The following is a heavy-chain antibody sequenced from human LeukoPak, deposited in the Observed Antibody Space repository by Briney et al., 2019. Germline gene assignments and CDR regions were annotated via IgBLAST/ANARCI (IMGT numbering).Heavy chain of an antibody. CDR3: ARGGYSYGYPTNYFDY. D-gene: IGHD5-18*01. V-gene: IGHV4-4*02. CDR1: GGSISSSNW. Sequence: SETLSLTCAVSGGSISSSNWWSWVRQPPGKGLEWIGEIYHSGSTNYNPSLKSRVTISVDKYKNQFSLKLSSVTAADTAVYYCARGGYSYGYPTNYFDYWGQGTLVTVSS. J-gene: IGHJ4*02. CDR2: IYHSGST.